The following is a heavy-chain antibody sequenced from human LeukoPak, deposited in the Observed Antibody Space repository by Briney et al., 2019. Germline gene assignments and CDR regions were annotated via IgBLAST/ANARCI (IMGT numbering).Heavy chain of an antibody. D-gene: IGHD6-19*01. CDR1: GGSISSGSYY. CDR3: ARGSSSGWINWFDP. V-gene: IGHV4-61*02. Sequence: SETLSLTCTVSGGSISSGSYYWSWIRQPAGKGLEWIVRIYTSGSTNYNPSLKSRVTISVDTSKNQFSLKLSSETAADTALYYCARGSSSGWINWFDPWGQGTLVTVSS. J-gene: IGHJ5*02. CDR2: IYTSGST.